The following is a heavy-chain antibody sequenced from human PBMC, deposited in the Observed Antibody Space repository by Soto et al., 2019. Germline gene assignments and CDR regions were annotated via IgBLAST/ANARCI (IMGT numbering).Heavy chain of an antibody. Sequence: PGGSLRLSCAAPGFTFTRYSMNWVRQAPGKGPEWVSSISSTTNYIYYGDSMKGRFTISRDNAKNSLYLEMNRLRVEDMGVYYCARGGINMIGDGYNWLDPWGQGSRVTVSS. CDR3: ARGGINMIGDGYNWLDP. V-gene: IGHV3-21*06. D-gene: IGHD3-22*01. CDR2: ISSTTNYI. J-gene: IGHJ5*02. CDR1: GFTFTRYS.